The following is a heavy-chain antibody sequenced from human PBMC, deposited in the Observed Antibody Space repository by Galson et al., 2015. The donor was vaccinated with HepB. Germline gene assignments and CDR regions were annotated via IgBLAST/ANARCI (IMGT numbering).Heavy chain of an antibody. CDR3: ARDRLYSSGCPDY. V-gene: IGHV3-21*01. D-gene: IGHD6-19*01. CDR1: GFTFSSYS. CDR2: ISSSSSYI. J-gene: IGHJ4*02. Sequence: LRLSCAASGFTFSSYSMNWVRQAPGKGLEWVSSISSSSSYIYYADSVKGRFTISRDNAKNSLYLQMNSLRAEDTAVYYCARDRLYSSGCPDYWGQGTLVTVSS.